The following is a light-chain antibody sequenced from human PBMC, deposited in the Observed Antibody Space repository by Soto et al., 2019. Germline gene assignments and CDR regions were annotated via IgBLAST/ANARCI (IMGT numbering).Light chain of an antibody. CDR2: AAS. V-gene: IGKV1-39*01. J-gene: IGKJ1*01. CDR3: QQSYSTFST. Sequence: DIQMTQSPSSLSASVGDRVTITCRASETIGSYLNWYQHKPGKVPKLLIYAASTLQSGVPSRFSGSGYGTDFTLTISSLQPDDFATYYCQQSYSTFSTFGQGTKVEVK. CDR1: ETIGSY.